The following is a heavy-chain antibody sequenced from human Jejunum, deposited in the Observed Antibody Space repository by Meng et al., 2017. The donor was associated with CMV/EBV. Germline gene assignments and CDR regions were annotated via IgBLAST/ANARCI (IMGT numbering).Heavy chain of an antibody. CDR1: GYPFTHFA. CDR2: IYTDSGDT. CDR3: ARGVISYHDS. V-gene: IGHV1-3*04. J-gene: IGHJ5*02. D-gene: IGHD3-16*01. Sequence: KISFKASGYPFTHFALHWVRPAPGQRLEWMGWIYTDSGDTKFSQKFQGRVSFTRDTSATTAYMELSSLRSEDTAVYYCARGVISYHDSWGQGTLVTVSS.